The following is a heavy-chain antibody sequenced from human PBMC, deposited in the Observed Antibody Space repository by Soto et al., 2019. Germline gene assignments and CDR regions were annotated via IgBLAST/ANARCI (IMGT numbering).Heavy chain of an antibody. Sequence: SETLSLTCTVSGASISSGGYYWTWIRQHPGKGLEWIGYNYYSGSTYYTPSLKSRVTISVDTSKNQFSLKLSSVTAADTAVYYCARGRSSTYPYPIGYWGQGTLVTVSS. V-gene: IGHV4-31*03. J-gene: IGHJ4*02. D-gene: IGHD2-2*01. CDR2: NYYSGST. CDR1: GASISSGGYY. CDR3: ARGRSSTYPYPIGY.